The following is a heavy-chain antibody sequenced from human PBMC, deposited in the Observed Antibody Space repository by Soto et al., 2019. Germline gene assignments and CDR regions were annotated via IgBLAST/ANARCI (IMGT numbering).Heavy chain of an antibody. CDR3: ARGSDKPYSNPLRPARSGGMDV. D-gene: IGHD4-4*01. V-gene: IGHV4-34*01. CDR1: GGSFSGYY. CDR2: ISHSGST. Sequence: SETLSLTCAVYGGSFSGYYWSWIRQPPGKGLEWIGEISHSGSTNYNPSLKSRVTISVDTSKNQFSLKLSSVTAADTAVYYCARGSDKPYSNPLRPARSGGMDVWGQGTTVTVSS. J-gene: IGHJ6*01.